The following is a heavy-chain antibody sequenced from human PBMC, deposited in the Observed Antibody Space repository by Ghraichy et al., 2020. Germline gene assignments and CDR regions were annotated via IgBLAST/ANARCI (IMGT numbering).Heavy chain of an antibody. CDR2: INHSGST. D-gene: IGHD3-16*02. Sequence: SETLPLTCAVYGGSFSGYYWSWIRQPPGKGLEWIGEINHSGSTNYNPSLKSRVTISVDTSKNQFSLKLSSVTAADTAVYYCARLPVGGSERYTDTHRFDPCGQGTLVIVAS. CDR3: ARLPVGGSERYTDTHRFDP. J-gene: IGHJ5*02. V-gene: IGHV4-34*01. CDR1: GGSFSGYY.